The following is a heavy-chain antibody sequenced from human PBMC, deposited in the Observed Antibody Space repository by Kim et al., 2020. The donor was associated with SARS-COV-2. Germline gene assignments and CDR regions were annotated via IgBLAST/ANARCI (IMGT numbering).Heavy chain of an antibody. CDR3: ARQAPDY. CDR1: GFPFLHYE. J-gene: IGHJ4*02. Sequence: GGSLRLSCAVSGFPFLHYEMHWIRQAPGKGLEWLAYSSMDGDTTYYADSVKGRFSISRDNAKKAMYLELNSLTTDDTALYYCARQAPDYWGQGTLGTVSS. V-gene: IGHV3-48*03. CDR2: SSMDGDTT.